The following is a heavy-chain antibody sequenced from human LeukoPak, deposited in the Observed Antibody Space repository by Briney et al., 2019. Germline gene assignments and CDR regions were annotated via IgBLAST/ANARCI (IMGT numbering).Heavy chain of an antibody. CDR1: GYSFTNYD. V-gene: IGHV1-2*02. CDR2: INPNSGGT. Sequence: GASVKVSCKASGYSFTNYDINWVRQATGQGLEWMGWINPNSGGTNYAQKFQGRVTMTRDTSMSTAYMELSRLTSDDTAVYYCARAGGRSWFDPWGQGTLVTVSS. J-gene: IGHJ5*02. CDR3: ARAGGRSWFDP.